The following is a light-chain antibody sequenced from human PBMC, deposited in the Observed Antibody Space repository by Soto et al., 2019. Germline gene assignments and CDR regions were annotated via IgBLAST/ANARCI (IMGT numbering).Light chain of an antibody. CDR2: DVS. CDR3: SSYTSSGTLV. V-gene: IGLV2-14*03. J-gene: IGLJ1*01. CDR1: SSDVGGYNY. Sequence: QSVLTQPASVSGSPGQSITISCTGTSSDVGGYNYVSWYQQHPDKAPKLMIYDVSNRPSGVSNRFSGSKSGNTASLTISGLQAEDEADYYCSSYTSSGTLVFGTGTKVTVL.